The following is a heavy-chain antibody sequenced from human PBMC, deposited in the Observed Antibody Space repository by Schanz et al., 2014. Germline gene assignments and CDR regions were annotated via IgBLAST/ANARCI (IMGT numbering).Heavy chain of an antibody. J-gene: IGHJ4*02. CDR2: INTGSGDT. V-gene: IGHV1-3*04. CDR1: EYSFTSYS. CDR3: ARGIGGYGANNYFDY. Sequence: QVQLVQSGAEVKRPGASVKVSCKASEYSFTSYSMHWVRQAPGQRLEWMGWINTGSGDTKYSQNFRGRVTITRDTSASTAYMELSSLRSEDTAVYSCARGIGGYGANNYFDYWGQGTLGTVSS. D-gene: IGHD5-12*01.